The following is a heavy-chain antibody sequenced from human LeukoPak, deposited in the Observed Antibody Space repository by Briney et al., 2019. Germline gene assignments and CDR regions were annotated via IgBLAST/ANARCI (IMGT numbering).Heavy chain of an antibody. CDR1: GFTFSSYW. J-gene: IGHJ5*02. CDR2: INSDGSST. CDR3: VKDIMTGSTGRFDP. V-gene: IGHV3-74*01. D-gene: IGHD3-9*01. Sequence: GGSLRLSCAASGFTFSSYWMHWVRQAPGKGLVWVSRINSDGSSTSYADSVKGRFTISRDNSRNTLYLQMNSLRGEDTALYYCVKDIMTGSTGRFDPWGQGTLVTVSS.